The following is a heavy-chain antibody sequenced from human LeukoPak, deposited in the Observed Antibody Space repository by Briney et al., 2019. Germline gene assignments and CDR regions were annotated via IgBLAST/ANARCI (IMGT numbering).Heavy chain of an antibody. CDR3: ARRRGSYHHYNRNWFDP. CDR2: IYPGDSDT. Sequence: GESLKISCKGSGYSFTSYWIGWVRQMPGKGLEWMGIIYPGDSDTRYSPSFQGQVTISADKSISTAYLQWSSLKASDTAMYYCARRRGSYHHYNRNWFDPWGQGTLVTVSS. J-gene: IGHJ5*02. CDR1: GYSFTSYW. D-gene: IGHD5-24*01. V-gene: IGHV5-51*01.